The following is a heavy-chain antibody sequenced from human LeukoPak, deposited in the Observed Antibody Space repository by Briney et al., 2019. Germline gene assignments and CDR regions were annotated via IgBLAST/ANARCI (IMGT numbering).Heavy chain of an antibody. J-gene: IGHJ4*02. V-gene: IGHV3-73*01. CDR1: GFAFGGSA. CDR3: TSTVMVASLDY. CDR2: IRTKPNNYAT. D-gene: IGHD5-18*01. Sequence: GGSLRLSCAASGFAFGGSAIYWVRQASGKGLEWVARIRTKPNNYATAYAAPVKGRFTISRDDSKNMAYLQMNSLKIEDTAVYYCTSTVMVASLDYWGQGTLVTVSS.